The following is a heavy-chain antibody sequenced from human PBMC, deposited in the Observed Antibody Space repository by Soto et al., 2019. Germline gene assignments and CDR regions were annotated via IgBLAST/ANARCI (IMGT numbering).Heavy chain of an antibody. Sequence: EEQLLESGGGLVQPGGSLRLSCAASGFTFSLYAMSWARHTPGKGLEWVASISGSGERTYYADSVKGRFTISKDNSQNSVFLQMNSLRAEDTAEYYCAKGDWLYDNYYGMEVWARGPRSPSP. V-gene: IGHV3-23*01. J-gene: IGHJ6*02. CDR2: ISGSGERT. CDR1: GFTFSLYA. D-gene: IGHD3-9*01. CDR3: AKGDWLYDNYYGMEV.